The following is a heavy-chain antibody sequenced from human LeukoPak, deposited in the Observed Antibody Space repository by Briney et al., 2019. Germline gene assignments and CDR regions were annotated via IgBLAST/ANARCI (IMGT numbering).Heavy chain of an antibody. D-gene: IGHD6-13*01. CDR3: ASRAGYTGSWSAFDY. CDR2: IKQDGSEK. V-gene: IGHV3-7*05. Sequence: GGSLRLSCTASTFTLNNYWMSCVRQAPGKGLEWVANIKQDGSEKYYVDSVKGRFTISRDNAKNSLYLQMNGLRAEDTAVYYCASRAGYTGSWSAFDYWGQGTLVTVSS. J-gene: IGHJ4*02. CDR1: TFTLNNYW.